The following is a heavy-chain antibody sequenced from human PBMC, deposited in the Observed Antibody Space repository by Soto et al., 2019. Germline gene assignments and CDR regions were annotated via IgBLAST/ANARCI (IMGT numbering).Heavy chain of an antibody. J-gene: IGHJ5*02. CDR2: INPSGGST. D-gene: IGHD1-26*01. V-gene: IGHV1-46*01. Sequence: GASVKVCCKVSGYKFTSYYMHWGRQAPGQGLEWMGIINPSGGSTTYAQKFQGRVTMTRDTSTSTVYMELSSLRSEDTAVYYCARDRGSYSRFDPWGQGTQVTVSS. CDR1: GYKFTSYY. CDR3: ARDRGSYSRFDP.